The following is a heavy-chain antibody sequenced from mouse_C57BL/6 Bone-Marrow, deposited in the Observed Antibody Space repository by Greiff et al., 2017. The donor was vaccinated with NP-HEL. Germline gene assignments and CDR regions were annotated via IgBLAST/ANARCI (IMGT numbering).Heavy chain of an antibody. J-gene: IGHJ4*01. D-gene: IGHD2-5*01. CDR3: TTPSYCSNYEDYAMDY. V-gene: IGHV14-4*01. CDR1: GFNIKDDY. Sequence: VQLQQSGAELVRPGASVKLSCTASGFNIKDDYMHWVKQRPEQGLEWIGWIDPENGDTEYASKFQGKATITADTSSNTAYLQLSSLTSEDTDVYYCTTPSYCSNYEDYAMDYWGQGTSVTVSS. CDR2: IDPENGDT.